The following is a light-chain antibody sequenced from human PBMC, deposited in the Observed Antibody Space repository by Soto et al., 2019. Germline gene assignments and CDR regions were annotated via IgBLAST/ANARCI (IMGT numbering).Light chain of an antibody. CDR3: QQYYNWPYT. CDR1: QSVSSN. CDR2: GAS. V-gene: IGKV3-15*01. J-gene: IGKJ5*01. Sequence: EIVMTQSPATLSVSPGERATLSCRASQSVSSNLAWYQKKPGQAPRLLIFGASTRATGIPARFSGSGSGTEFTLTISSLQSEDFAVYYCQQYYNWPYTFGQGTRLEIK.